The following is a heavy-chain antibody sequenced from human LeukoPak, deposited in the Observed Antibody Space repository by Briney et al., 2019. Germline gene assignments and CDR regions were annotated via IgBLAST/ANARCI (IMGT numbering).Heavy chain of an antibody. CDR3: ARSPFPTHHTAYYYMDV. CDR1: GGTFSSYA. J-gene: IGHJ6*03. V-gene: IGHV1-69*01. Sequence: GSSVKVSCKASGGTFSSYAISWVRQAPGQGLEWMGGIIPIFGTANYAQKFQGRVTITADESTSTAYMELSSLRSEDTAVYYCARSPFPTHHTAYYYMDVWGKGTTVTVSS. CDR2: IIPIFGTA. D-gene: IGHD1-14*01.